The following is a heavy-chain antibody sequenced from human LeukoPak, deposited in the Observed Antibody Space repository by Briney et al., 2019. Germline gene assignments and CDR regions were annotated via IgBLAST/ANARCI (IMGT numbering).Heavy chain of an antibody. D-gene: IGHD4-23*01. CDR1: GFTFSSYG. J-gene: IGHJ4*02. CDR2: IWYDGSNK. V-gene: IGHV3-33*01. Sequence: PGRSLRLSCAASGFTFSSYGMHWVRQAPGKGLEWVAVIWYDGSNKYYADSVKGRFTISRDNSKNTLYLQMNSLRAEDTAVYYCARDTDYGGNFDYWGQGTLVTVSS. CDR3: ARDTDYGGNFDY.